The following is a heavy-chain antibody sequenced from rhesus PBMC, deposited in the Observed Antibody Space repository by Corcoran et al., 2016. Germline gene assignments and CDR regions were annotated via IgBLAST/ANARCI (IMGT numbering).Heavy chain of an antibody. Sequence: QVQLQESGPGLVKPSETLSLTCAVSGGSISDDYYWRWIRQPPGKGLEWIGYIYGSGGGTNYNPALKNRVTISIDTSKNQFSLKLSSVTAADTAVYYCAREGIAAGPFDYWGQGVLGTVSS. V-gene: IGHV4-106*01. CDR3: AREGIAAGPFDY. J-gene: IGHJ4*01. CDR2: IYGSGGGT. D-gene: IGHD6-13*01. CDR1: GGSISDDYY.